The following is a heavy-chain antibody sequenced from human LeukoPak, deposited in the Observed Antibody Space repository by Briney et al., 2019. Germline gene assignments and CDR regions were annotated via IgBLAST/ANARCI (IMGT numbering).Heavy chain of an antibody. CDR3: ARLIVLPAAYFDP. CDR2: IYYSGST. V-gene: IGHV4-39*01. D-gene: IGHD2-2*01. CDR1: GGSISSSNW. J-gene: IGHJ5*02. Sequence: PSGTLSPTCAVSGGSISSSNWWSWLRQPPGKGLEWIGSIYYSGSTYYNPSLKSRVTISVDTSKSQFSLKLSSVTAADTAVYYCARLIVLPAAYFDPWGQGTLVTVSS.